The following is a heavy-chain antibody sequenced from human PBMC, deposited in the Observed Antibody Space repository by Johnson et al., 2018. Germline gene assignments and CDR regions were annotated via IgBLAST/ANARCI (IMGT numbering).Heavy chain of an antibody. D-gene: IGHD3-9*01. Sequence: QVQLVESGGGVVQPGRSLRLSCAASGFTFSSYGMHWVRQAPGKGLEWVGVISSDGRNKYYADSVKGRFTIARDNSKNTLYLQMNSLGAEDTAVYYCAKDGRLLRYFAWAFIFQHWGQGTLVTVSS. J-gene: IGHJ1*01. CDR1: GFTFSSYG. CDR2: ISSDGRNK. CDR3: AKDGRLLRYFAWAFIFQH. V-gene: IGHV3-30*18.